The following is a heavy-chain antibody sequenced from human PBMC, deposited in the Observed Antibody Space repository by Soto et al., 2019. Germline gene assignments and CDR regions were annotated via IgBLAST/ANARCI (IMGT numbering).Heavy chain of an antibody. CDR1: GLSFSGKNY. J-gene: IGHJ3*02. CDR2: LYSSDGT. D-gene: IGHD6-25*01. V-gene: IGHV3-53*01. Sequence: GGSLRLSCAASGLSFSGKNYLTWVRQAPGKGLEWVSALYSSDGTYYADSVKCRFSVSRDNSKNTFYLQLHSLRPEDSGLYIGATCMQRIHALDIWGLGTMVDVSS. CDR3: ATCMQRIHALDI.